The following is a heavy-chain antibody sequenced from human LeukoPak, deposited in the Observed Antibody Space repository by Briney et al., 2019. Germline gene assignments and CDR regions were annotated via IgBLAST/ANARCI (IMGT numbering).Heavy chain of an antibody. Sequence: SETLSLTCTVSGGSFSSYSWSWVRQPPGRGLEWIGYIYYSGSTTYNPPLKTRLTMSLDTSKNQFSLKLNSVTAADTAVYYCAGDYGSGSYRFDYWGQGILVTVSS. CDR1: GGSFSSYS. V-gene: IGHV4-59*12. CDR2: IYYSGST. J-gene: IGHJ4*02. CDR3: AGDYGSGSYRFDY. D-gene: IGHD3-10*01.